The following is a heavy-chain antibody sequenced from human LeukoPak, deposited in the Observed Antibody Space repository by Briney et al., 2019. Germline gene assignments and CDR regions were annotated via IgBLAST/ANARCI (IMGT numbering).Heavy chain of an antibody. J-gene: IGHJ4*02. CDR2: ISSSSSTI. CDR1: GFTFSSYS. V-gene: IGHV3-48*01. Sequence: PGGSLRLSCAASGFTFSSYSMNWVRRAPGKGLEWVSYISSSSSTIYYADSVKGRFTISRDNAKNSLYLQMNSLRAGDTAVYYCARGHGSGSYYPDYWGQGTLVTVSS. D-gene: IGHD3-10*01. CDR3: ARGHGSGSYYPDY.